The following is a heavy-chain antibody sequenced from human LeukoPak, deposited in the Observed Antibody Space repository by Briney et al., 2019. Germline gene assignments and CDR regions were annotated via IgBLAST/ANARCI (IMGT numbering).Heavy chain of an antibody. CDR2: ISSSSSYI. CDR3: ARGPHDYYDFWSGYLAKYNWFDP. D-gene: IGHD3-3*01. Sequence: PGGSLRLSCAASGFTFSSYSMNWVRQAPGKGLEWVSSISSSSSYIYYADSVKGRFTISRDNAKNSLYLQMNSLRAEDTAVYYCARGPHDYYDFWSGYLAKYNWFDPWGQGTLVTVSS. J-gene: IGHJ5*02. V-gene: IGHV3-21*01. CDR1: GFTFSSYS.